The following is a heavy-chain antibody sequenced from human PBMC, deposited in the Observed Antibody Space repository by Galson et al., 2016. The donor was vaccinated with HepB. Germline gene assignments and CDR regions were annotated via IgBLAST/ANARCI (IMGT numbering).Heavy chain of an antibody. Sequence: QSGAEVKKPGESLRISCQGSGFIFSSYWINWVRQTPGRGLEWMGRLDPSDSYTLYSPSFEGHVTISADTSISTAYLQWSSVRASDTGMYYCVSGVYGSGLDAFDIWGQGTKVTVSS. CDR1: GFIFSSYW. V-gene: IGHV5-10-1*01. D-gene: IGHD3-10*01. CDR2: LDPSDSYT. CDR3: VSGVYGSGLDAFDI. J-gene: IGHJ3*02.